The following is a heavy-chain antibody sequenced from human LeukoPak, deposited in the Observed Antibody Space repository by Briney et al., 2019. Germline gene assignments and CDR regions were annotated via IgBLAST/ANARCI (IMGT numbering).Heavy chain of an antibody. J-gene: IGHJ4*02. D-gene: IGHD3-16*01. CDR2: INHSGST. CDR1: GGSFSGYY. CDR3: ARRYRRLHFDY. Sequence: SETLSLTCAVYGGSFSGYYWSWIRQPPGKELEWIGEINHSGSTNYNPSLKSRVTISVDTSKNQFSLKLSSVTAADTAVYYCARRYRRLHFDYWGQGTLVTVSS. V-gene: IGHV4-34*01.